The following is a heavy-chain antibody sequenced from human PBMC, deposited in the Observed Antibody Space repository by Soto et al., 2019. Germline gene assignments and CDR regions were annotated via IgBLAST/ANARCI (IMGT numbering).Heavy chain of an antibody. D-gene: IGHD2-2*01. CDR3: ARVGPMRVFDY. CDR2: IIPIFGTA. Sequence: GASVKVSCKASGGTFSSYAISWVRQAPGQGLEWMGGIIPIFGTANYAQKFQGRVTITAGESTSTAYMELSSLRSEDTAVYYCARVGPMRVFDYWGQGTLVTVSS. V-gene: IGHV1-69*13. CDR1: GGTFSSYA. J-gene: IGHJ4*02.